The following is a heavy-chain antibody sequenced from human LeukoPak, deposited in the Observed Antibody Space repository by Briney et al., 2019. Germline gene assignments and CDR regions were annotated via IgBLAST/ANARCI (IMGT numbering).Heavy chain of an antibody. CDR2: TYYRSKWYN. D-gene: IGHD6-19*01. Sequence: SQTLSLTCAVSGDSVSSKNGAWNWIRQSPSRGLEWLGRTYYRSKWYNDYTESMEGRMTISQDTSKNQYSLHLNSVTPDDTAVYYCARDLGTTGWHTFDYWGQGTLVTVSS. J-gene: IGHJ4*02. CDR3: ARDLGTTGWHTFDY. CDR1: GDSVSSKNGA. V-gene: IGHV6-1*01.